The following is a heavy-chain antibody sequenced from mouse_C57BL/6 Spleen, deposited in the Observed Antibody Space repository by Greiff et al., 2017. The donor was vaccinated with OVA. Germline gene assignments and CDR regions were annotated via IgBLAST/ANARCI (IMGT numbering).Heavy chain of an antibody. Sequence: QVQLQQSGAELVKPGASVKISCKASGYAFSSYWMNWVKQRPGKGLEWIGQIYPGDGDTNYNGKFKGKATLTADKSSSTAYMQRSSLTSEDSAVYFCARGLNYYGSSYWYFDVWGTGTTVTVSS. CDR3: ARGLNYYGSSYWYFDV. D-gene: IGHD1-1*01. CDR1: GYAFSSYW. CDR2: IYPGDGDT. V-gene: IGHV1-80*01. J-gene: IGHJ1*03.